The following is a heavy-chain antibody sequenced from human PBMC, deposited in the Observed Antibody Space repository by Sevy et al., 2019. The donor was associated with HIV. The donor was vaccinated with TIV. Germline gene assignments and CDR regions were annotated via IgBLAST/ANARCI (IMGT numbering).Heavy chain of an antibody. CDR1: GFTFSSYW. J-gene: IGHJ6*02. CDR3: ARDYPNNYYDSSGTNYYYGMDV. Sequence: GGSLRLSCAASGFTFSSYWMSWVRQAPGKGLEWVANIKQDGSEKYYVDSVKGRVTISRDNAKNSLYLQMNSLRAEDTAVYYCARDYPNNYYDSSGTNYYYGMDVWGQGTTVTVSS. D-gene: IGHD3-22*01. V-gene: IGHV3-7*01. CDR2: IKQDGSEK.